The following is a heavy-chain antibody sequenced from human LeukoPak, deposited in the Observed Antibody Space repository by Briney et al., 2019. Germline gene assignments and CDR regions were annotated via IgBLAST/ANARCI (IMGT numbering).Heavy chain of an antibody. CDR3: PRDGGAAAGNYYSSGLDV. CDR2: IKQGGSEK. D-gene: IGHD6-13*01. J-gene: IGHJ6*02. V-gene: IGHV3-7*01. CDR1: GLIFSNYW. Sequence: GGSLTQSCLACGLIFSNYWMSGVGQAAGRGGEGVAHIKQGGSEKNYVSSVEGRLTLSRDNDKNSLYLQMNSLTADDTAVYYCPRDGGAAAGNYYSSGLDVWGQGTTLTVSS.